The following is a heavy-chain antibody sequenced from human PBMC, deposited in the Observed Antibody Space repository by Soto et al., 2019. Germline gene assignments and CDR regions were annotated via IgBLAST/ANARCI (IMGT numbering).Heavy chain of an antibody. CDR1: GYTFTSYG. CDR3: ARGSVGYSGYVETTVTTIDY. V-gene: IGHV1-18*01. D-gene: IGHD5-12*01. CDR2: ISAYNGNT. Sequence: QVRLVQSGAEVKKPGASVKVSCKASGYTFTSYGISWVRQAPGQGLEWMGWISAYNGNTNYAQKLQGRVTMTTDTSTSTAYMELRSLRSDDTAVYYCARGSVGYSGYVETTVTTIDYWGQGTLVTVSS. J-gene: IGHJ4*02.